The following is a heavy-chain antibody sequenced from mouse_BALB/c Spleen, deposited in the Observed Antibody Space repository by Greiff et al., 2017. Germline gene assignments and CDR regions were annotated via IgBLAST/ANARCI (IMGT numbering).Heavy chain of an antibody. CDR3: ARAYGNYAWFAY. J-gene: IGHJ3*01. V-gene: IGHV2-9*02. D-gene: IGHD2-1*01. CDR2: IWAGGST. Sequence: VKVVESGPGLVAPSQSLSITCTVSGFSLTSYGVHWVRQPPGKGLEWLGVIWAGGSTNYNSALMSRLSISKDNSKSQVFLKMNSLQTDDTAMYYCARAYGNYAWFAYWGQGTLVTVSA. CDR1: GFSLTSYG.